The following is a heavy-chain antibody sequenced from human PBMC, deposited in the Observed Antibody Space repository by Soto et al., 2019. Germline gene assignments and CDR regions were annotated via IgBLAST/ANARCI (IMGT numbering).Heavy chain of an antibody. V-gene: IGHV3-7*01. CDR2: IKQDGSEK. CDR3: ARYFGLGIALAGNNY. J-gene: IGHJ4*02. Sequence: EVQLVESGGGLVQPGGSLRLSCAASGFTFSSYWMSWVRQAPGKGLEWVANIKQDGSEKYYVDSVKGRFTISRDNAKNSLYPKVNSLRAVDTDVYYCARYFGLGIALAGNNYCGQGTRVSVST. CDR1: GFTFSSYW. D-gene: IGHD6-19*01.